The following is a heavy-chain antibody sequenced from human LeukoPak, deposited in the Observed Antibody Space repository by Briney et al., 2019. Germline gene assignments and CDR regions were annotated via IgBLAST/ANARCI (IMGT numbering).Heavy chain of an antibody. V-gene: IGHV1-69*04. J-gene: IGHJ5*02. CDR2: IIPILGIA. CDR1: GGTFSSYA. D-gene: IGHD6-13*01. Sequence: ASVKVSCKASGGTFSSYAISWVRQAPGQGLEWMGRIIPILGIANYAQKFQGRVTITADKSTSTAYMELSSLRSEDTAMYYCARGYSSSWLNWFDPWGQGTLVTVSS. CDR3: ARGYSSSWLNWFDP.